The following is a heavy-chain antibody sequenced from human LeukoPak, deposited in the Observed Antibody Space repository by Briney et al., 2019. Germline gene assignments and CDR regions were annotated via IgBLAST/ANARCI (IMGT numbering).Heavy chain of an antibody. J-gene: IGHJ4*02. CDR1: GYTFTSYG. CDR2: ISAYNGNT. V-gene: IGHV1-18*01. D-gene: IGHD3-9*01. Sequence: GASVKVSCRASGYTFTSYGISWVRQAPGQGLEWMGWISAYNGNTNYAQKLQGRVTMTTDTSTSTAYMELRSLRSDDTAVYYCARDLGYSVLRYFDWLEDYWGQGTLVTVSS. CDR3: ARDLGYSVLRYFDWLEDY.